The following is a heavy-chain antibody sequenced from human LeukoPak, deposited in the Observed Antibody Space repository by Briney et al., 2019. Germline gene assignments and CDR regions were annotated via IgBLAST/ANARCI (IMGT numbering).Heavy chain of an antibody. D-gene: IGHD3-3*01. CDR2: ISYDGSNK. CDR3: AREILRFLELGAFDI. V-gene: IGHV3-30-3*01. J-gene: IGHJ3*02. CDR1: GFTFSSYW. Sequence: GGSLRLSCAASGFTFSSYWMSWVRQAPGKGLEWVAVISYDGSNKYYADSVKGRFTISRDNSKNTLYLQMNSLRAEDTAVYYCAREILRFLELGAFDIWGQGTMVTVSS.